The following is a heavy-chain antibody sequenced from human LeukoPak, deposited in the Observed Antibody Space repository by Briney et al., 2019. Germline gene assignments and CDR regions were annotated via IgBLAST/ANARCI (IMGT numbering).Heavy chain of an antibody. CDR2: VYYSGST. D-gene: IGHD3/OR15-3a*01. CDR3: ARGGLGLGPGFDY. V-gene: IGHV4-39*01. CDR1: GGSISRSLYY. Sequence: PSETLSLTCTVSGGSISRSLYYWGWIRQPPGKGLEWIGTVYYSGSTYHNPSLRCQVTMSVDKPNNQFSLKLSSVTAADTAVYYCARGGLGLGPGFDYWGQGTLVTVSS. J-gene: IGHJ4*02.